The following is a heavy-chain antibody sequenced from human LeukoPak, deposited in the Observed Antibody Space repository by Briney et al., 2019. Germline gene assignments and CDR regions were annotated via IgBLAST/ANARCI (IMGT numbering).Heavy chain of an antibody. CDR1: GDSLSSYY. CDR3: AGGLTTVTFDY. D-gene: IGHD4-17*01. J-gene: IGHJ4*02. V-gene: IGHV4-59*03. Sequence: SETLSLTCTVSGDSLSSYYWSWIRQPPGKGLEWIGYIYYTGDTNYNPFLKSRVTISVDTSKNQFSLNLSSVTAADTAVYYCAGGLTTVTFDYWGQGTLVTVSS. CDR2: IYYTGDT.